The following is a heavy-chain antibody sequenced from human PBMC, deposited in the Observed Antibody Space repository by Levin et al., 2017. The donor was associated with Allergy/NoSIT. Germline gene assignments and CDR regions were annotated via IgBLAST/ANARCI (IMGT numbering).Heavy chain of an antibody. D-gene: IGHD6-19*01. Sequence: GGSLRLSCAAFGFNFSSYWMNWVRQAPGKGLEWVASIKQDGDEKYYVDSVKGRFTISRDNAKNSLYLQMNSLRAEDTAVYYGASGGSSGWDTEWYFNLWGRGTLVTVSS. CDR2: IKQDGDEK. CDR1: GFNFSSYW. J-gene: IGHJ2*01. V-gene: IGHV3-7*01. CDR3: ASGGSSGWDTEWYFNL.